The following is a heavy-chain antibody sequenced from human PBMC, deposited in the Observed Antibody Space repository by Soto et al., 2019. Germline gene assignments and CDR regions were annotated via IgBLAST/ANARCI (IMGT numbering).Heavy chain of an antibody. CDR1: GYTFTGYY. V-gene: IGHV1-2*04. CDR3: ARCTPLNCSSTSCYAAGYYGMGV. J-gene: IGHJ6*02. D-gene: IGHD2-2*01. Sequence: RASVKVSCKASGYTFTGYYMHWVRQAPGQGLEWMGWINPNSGGTNYAQKFQGWVTMTRDTSISTAYMELSRLRSDDTAVYYCARCTPLNCSSTSCYAAGYYGMGVWGQGTTVTVSS. CDR2: INPNSGGT.